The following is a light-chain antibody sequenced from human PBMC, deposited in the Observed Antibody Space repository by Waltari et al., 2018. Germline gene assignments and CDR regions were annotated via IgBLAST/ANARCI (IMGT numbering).Light chain of an antibody. CDR2: GKN. Sequence: SSELTQDPAVSVALGQTVRITCQGDSLRTYYVSWFQQKPGQAHALVIYGKNNRPSGNPDRFSASTSGSTSSLTIIGAQAEDEADYYCHARDSSGDVVIGGGTKLTVV. J-gene: IGLJ2*01. V-gene: IGLV3-19*01. CDR3: HARDSSGDVV. CDR1: SLRTYY.